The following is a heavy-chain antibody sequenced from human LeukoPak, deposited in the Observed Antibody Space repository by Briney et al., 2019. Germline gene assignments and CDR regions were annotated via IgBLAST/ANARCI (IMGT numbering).Heavy chain of an antibody. CDR3: ARDWGRSAAGSLFYGMDV. J-gene: IGHJ6*02. CDR1: GASITRGGHY. D-gene: IGHD3-16*01. Sequence: SQTLSLTCTVSGASITRGGHYWGWMRQHPGKGLEWIGYMYNSGTSYYNPSLKTRVTISADVSKNQFSLKLSSVSAADTAVYFCARDWGRSAAGSLFYGMDVWGQGATVTVSS. CDR2: MYNSGTS. V-gene: IGHV4-31*03.